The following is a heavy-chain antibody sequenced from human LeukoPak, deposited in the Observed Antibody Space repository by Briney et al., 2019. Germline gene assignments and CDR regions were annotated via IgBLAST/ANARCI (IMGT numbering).Heavy chain of an antibody. Sequence: GGSLRLSCAASGFTFSTYAMSWVRQAPGKGLEWVSAISGSGGSTYYADSVKGRFTISRDNSENTLYLQMNSLRAEDTAVYYCTKGGGSSIVVAGTRYFHHWGQGTLVTVSS. CDR1: GFTFSTYA. J-gene: IGHJ1*01. D-gene: IGHD6-13*01. V-gene: IGHV3-23*01. CDR3: TKGGGSSIVVAGTRYFHH. CDR2: ISGSGGST.